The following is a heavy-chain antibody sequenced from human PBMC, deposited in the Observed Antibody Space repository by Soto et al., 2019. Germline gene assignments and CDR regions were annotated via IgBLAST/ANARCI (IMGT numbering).Heavy chain of an antibody. CDR1: ADSSTISSSY. D-gene: IGHD1-1*01. V-gene: IGHV4-39*01. CDR2: SSYNGGT. J-gene: IGHJ4*02. CDR3: ARHRIEVVWRGFDF. Sequence: PSETLSLTCTVSADSSTISSSYWGWLRQPPGKGLQWIGSSSYNGGTFYNPSLKGRVAISVDTSKKQSSLQVTSVTAADTAVYYCARHRIEVVWRGFDFWGQGSPVTVS.